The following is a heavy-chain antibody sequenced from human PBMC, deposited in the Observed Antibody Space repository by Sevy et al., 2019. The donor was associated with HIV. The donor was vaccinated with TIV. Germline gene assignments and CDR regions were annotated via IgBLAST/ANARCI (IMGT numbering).Heavy chain of an antibody. D-gene: IGHD1-26*01. CDR1: GFTFGDYA. Sequence: GGSLRLSCTGSGFTFGDYAMSWVRQAPGKGLEWVAFLKHKAYGGTLDYAAAVKVRFSISTDDSKSIAHLQMNDMKTEDAAIYYCTVWEGAQSIFDYWGQGALVTVSS. J-gene: IGHJ4*02. CDR3: TVWEGAQSIFDY. CDR2: LKHKAYGGTL. V-gene: IGHV3-49*04.